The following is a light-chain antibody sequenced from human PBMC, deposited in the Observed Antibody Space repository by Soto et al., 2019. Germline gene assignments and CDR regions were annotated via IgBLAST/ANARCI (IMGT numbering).Light chain of an antibody. J-gene: IGKJ3*01. CDR3: QQRDSTSLIT. CDR2: AAS. CDR1: QRIGTS. V-gene: IGKV1-39*01. Sequence: IQMTQSPASLSASVGDRVTITCRASQRIGTSLNWYQQKPGKAPNLLISAASGLQSGGPPRFSGSGSGTDFTLTISSLQPEDFATYYCQQRDSTSLITFGPGNTGDIK.